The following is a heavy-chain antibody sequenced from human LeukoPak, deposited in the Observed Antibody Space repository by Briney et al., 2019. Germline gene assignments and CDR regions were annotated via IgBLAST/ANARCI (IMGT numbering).Heavy chain of an antibody. D-gene: IGHD4-23*01. Sequence: SGTLTLTCTVSGVSISRYYWSWIRQPAGKGLQWIGRIQTSGSTNYNPSLESRIIMSVDTSKNQFCLKLTSVTAADTAVYYCAGDHQDYGANSALWYWGQGTLVIVSS. CDR2: IQTSGST. V-gene: IGHV4-4*07. J-gene: IGHJ4*02. CDR3: AGDHQDYGANSALWY. CDR1: GVSISRYY.